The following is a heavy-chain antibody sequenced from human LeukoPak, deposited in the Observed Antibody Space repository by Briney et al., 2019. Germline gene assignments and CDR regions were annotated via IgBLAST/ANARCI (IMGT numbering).Heavy chain of an antibody. Sequence: PGGSLRLSCAASGFTFSTYAMIRVRQAPGKGLEWVSSISGSGAGKFYAAPVKGRFTTSRDNSKDTLFVQMNNLRAADTAVYYCAKAAYGDYAGAFDIWGQGTMVIVSS. CDR3: AKAAYGDYAGAFDI. CDR2: ISGSGAGK. CDR1: GFTFSTYA. D-gene: IGHD4-17*01. V-gene: IGHV3-23*01. J-gene: IGHJ3*02.